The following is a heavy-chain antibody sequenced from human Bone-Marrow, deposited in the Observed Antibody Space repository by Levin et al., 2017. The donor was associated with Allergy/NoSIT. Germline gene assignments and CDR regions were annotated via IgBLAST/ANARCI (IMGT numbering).Heavy chain of an antibody. V-gene: IGHV4-59*01. J-gene: IGHJ4*02. CDR3: ARQRVERITMIVVVTPYFDY. Sequence: SETLSLTCTVSGGSISSYYWSWIRQPPGKGLEWIGYIYYSGSTNYNPSLKSRVTISVDTSKNQFSLKLSSVTAADTAVYYCARQRVERITMIVVVTPYFDYWGQGTLVTVSS. CDR2: IYYSGST. D-gene: IGHD3-22*01. CDR1: GGSISSYY.